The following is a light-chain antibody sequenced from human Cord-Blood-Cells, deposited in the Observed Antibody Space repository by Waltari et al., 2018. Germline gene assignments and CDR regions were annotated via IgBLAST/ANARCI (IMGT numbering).Light chain of an antibody. CDR2: AAS. J-gene: IGKJ3*01. Sequence: DIQMTQSPSSLSASVGDRVTITCRASQSNSSYLTWYQQKPRKPPKLLIYAASSLQSGVPSRFSGSGSGTDFTLTISSLQPEDFATYYCQQSYSTPFTFGPGTKVDIK. V-gene: IGKV1-39*01. CDR1: QSNSSY. CDR3: QQSYSTPFT.